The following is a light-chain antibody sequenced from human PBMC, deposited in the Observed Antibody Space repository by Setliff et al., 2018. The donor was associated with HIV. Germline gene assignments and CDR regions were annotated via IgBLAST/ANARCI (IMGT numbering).Light chain of an antibody. CDR3: NSFTSTTIYV. CDR2: EVT. V-gene: IGLV2-14*03. Sequence: QSALAQPASVSGSPGQSITISCTGTSRDVDGGSNYVSWYQQHPGQAPKLIIFEVTKRPSGVSTRFSGSRSGNTASLTISGLQAEDEADYYCNSFTSTTIYVFGTGTKVT. CDR1: SRDVDGGSNY. J-gene: IGLJ1*01.